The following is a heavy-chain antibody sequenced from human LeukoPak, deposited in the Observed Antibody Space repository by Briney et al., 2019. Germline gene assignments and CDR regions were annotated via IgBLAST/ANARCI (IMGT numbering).Heavy chain of an antibody. CDR2: IIPIFGTA. V-gene: IGHV1-69*01. D-gene: IGHD7-27*01. CDR1: GGTFSSYA. J-gene: IGHJ6*03. CDR3: ASGPGLGNPYYYYMDV. Sequence: GSSVKVSCKASGGTFSSYAISWVRQAPGQGLEWMGGIIPIFGTANYAQKFQGRVTITADESTSTAYMELSNLRSEDTAVYYCASGPGLGNPYYYYMDVWGKGTTVTVSS.